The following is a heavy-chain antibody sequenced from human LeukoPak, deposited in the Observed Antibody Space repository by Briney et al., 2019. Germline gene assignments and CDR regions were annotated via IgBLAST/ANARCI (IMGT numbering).Heavy chain of an antibody. J-gene: IGHJ4*02. V-gene: IGHV4-59*01. Sequence: SETLSLTCAVYGGSFSSYYWSWIRQPPGKGLEWIGYIYYSGSTNYNPSLKSRVTISVDTSKNQFSLKLSSVTAADTAVYYCARAAVAVSVYFDYWGQGTLVTVSS. CDR1: GGSFSSYY. D-gene: IGHD6-19*01. CDR2: IYYSGST. CDR3: ARAAVAVSVYFDY.